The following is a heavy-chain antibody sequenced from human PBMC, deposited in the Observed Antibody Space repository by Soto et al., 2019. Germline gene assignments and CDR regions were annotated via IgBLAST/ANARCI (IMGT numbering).Heavy chain of an antibody. CDR1: GFSFSNYG. J-gene: IGHJ4*02. D-gene: IGHD1-1*01. V-gene: IGHV3-33*08. CDR3: ARDTTGSLDS. Sequence: QVQLVESGGGVVQPGRSLRLSCAASGFSFSNYGMHWVRKAPGKGLAWAAVIWYDGSNKFYAESVKGRFTISRDNSKKTVYLQMNSLRVDDTAVYYCARDTTGSLDSWGQGTVVTVSP. CDR2: IWYDGSNK.